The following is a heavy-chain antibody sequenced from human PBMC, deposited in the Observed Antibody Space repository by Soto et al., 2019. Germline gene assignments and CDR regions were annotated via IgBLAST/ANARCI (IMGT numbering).Heavy chain of an antibody. V-gene: IGHV3-74*01. D-gene: IGHD1-26*01. Sequence: EVQLVESGGGLVQPGGSLRLSCAASGFTFRSYWMHWVRQVPGKGLVWVSRINSDGTSTSYADSVKGRFTISRDNVKNTLYLQMNSLSAEDTAVYFCARDPEEWELTFDFWGQGTLVTVSS. CDR1: GFTFRSYW. CDR3: ARDPEEWELTFDF. CDR2: INSDGTST. J-gene: IGHJ4*02.